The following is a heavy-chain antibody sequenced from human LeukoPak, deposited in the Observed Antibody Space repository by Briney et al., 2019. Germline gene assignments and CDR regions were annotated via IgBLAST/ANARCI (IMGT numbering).Heavy chain of an antibody. CDR3: ARRGESANWFDP. CDR1: GGSISNSSYY. V-gene: IGHV4-39*01. CDR2: IYYSGSA. Sequence: SETLSLTCTVSGGSISNSSYYWGWIRQPPGKGLEWIGSIYYSGSAYYNPSLKSRVTISVDTSKNQFSLKLSSVTAADTAVYYCARRGESANWFDPWGQGTLVTVSS. J-gene: IGHJ5*02.